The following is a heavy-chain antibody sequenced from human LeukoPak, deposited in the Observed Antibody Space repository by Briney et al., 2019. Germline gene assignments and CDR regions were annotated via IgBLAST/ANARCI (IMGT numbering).Heavy chain of an antibody. CDR3: ARDAIVGATFDY. CDR1: GGSISSGGYY. D-gene: IGHD1-26*01. J-gene: IGHJ4*02. Sequence: SETLSLTCTVSGGSISSGGYYWSWIRQPPGKGLEWIGYIYYSGSTNNNPSLKSRVTISVDTSKNQFSLKLSSVTAADTAVYYCARDAIVGATFDYWGQGILVTVSS. CDR2: IYYSGST. V-gene: IGHV4-61*08.